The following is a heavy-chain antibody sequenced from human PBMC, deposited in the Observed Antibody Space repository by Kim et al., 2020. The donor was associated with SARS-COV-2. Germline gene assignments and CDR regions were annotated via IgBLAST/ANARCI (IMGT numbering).Heavy chain of an antibody. V-gene: IGHV3-23*01. D-gene: IGHD3-22*01. J-gene: IGHJ1*01. CDR2: ITGSGSYT. CDR3: AKERSFDSSPLIEH. CDR1: GFTFSTYA. Sequence: GGSLRLSCAASGFTFSTYAMTWVRQAPGKGLEWVSGITGSGSYTYYADSVKGRFTISRDTSKNTLYLQMNSLRVEDTAVYYCAKERSFDSSPLIEHWGQG.